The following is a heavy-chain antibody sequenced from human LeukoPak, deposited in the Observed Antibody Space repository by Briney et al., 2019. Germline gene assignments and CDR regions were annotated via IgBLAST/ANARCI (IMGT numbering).Heavy chain of an antibody. CDR1: GFTFSTSA. V-gene: IGHV3-23*01. CDR3: AKDLAAAGT. J-gene: IGHJ5*02. CDR2: IGGSGGNT. D-gene: IGHD6-13*01. Sequence: PGGSLRLSCAGSGFTFSTSAMYWVRQAPGKGLEWVSTIGGSGGNTYYADSVKGRFTISRDNSKDTLYLQMNNLRGEDTAVYFCAKDLAAAGTWGQGTLVTVPS.